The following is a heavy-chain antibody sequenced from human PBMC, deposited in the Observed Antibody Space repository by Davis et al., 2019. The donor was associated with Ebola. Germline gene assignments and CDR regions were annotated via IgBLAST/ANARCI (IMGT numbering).Heavy chain of an antibody. CDR2: ISGSGGNT. J-gene: IGHJ4*02. Sequence: PEGSLRLSCAASGFTFSTYAMSWVRQAPGKGLEWVSSISGSGGNTWYADSVKGRFTISRDNSKNTLYLQMNSLRAEDTAVYHCAKTGQFDYWGQGTLVIVSS. D-gene: IGHD1-1*01. CDR3: AKTGQFDY. V-gene: IGHV3-23*01. CDR1: GFTFSTYA.